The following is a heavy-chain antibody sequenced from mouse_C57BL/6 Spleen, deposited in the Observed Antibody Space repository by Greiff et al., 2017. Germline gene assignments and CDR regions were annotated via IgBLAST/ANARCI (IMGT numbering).Heavy chain of an antibody. CDR2: ISDGGSYT. V-gene: IGHV5-4*01. Sequence: EVQLVESGGGLVKPGGSLKLSCAASGFTFSSYAMSWVRQTPEKRLEWVATISDGGSYTYYPDNVKGRFTISRDNAKNNLYLQMSHLKSEDTAMYYCARDRYVFDYWGQGTTLTVSS. CDR1: GFTFSSYA. CDR3: ARDRYVFDY. J-gene: IGHJ2*01.